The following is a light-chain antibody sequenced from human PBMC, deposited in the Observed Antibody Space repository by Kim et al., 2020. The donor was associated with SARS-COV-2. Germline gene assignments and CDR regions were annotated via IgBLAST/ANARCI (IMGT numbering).Light chain of an antibody. CDR3: QQLNTFPLT. J-gene: IGKJ4*01. Sequence: DIQMTQSPSSVSASVGDRVTITCRACQYIYTWLAWYQQQPGKAPKLLISGASNLQPGVPPRFSASGSGTDFTLTISSLQPEDFATYYCQQLNTFPLTFGGGTKVDIK. CDR1: QYIYTW. V-gene: IGKV1-12*01. CDR2: GAS.